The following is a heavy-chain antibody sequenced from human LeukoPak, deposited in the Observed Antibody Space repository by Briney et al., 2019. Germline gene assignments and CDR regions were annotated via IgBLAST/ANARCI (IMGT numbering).Heavy chain of an antibody. CDR3: ARDQGGSGPTTYDY. CDR1: GFTFSSYW. V-gene: IGHV3-74*01. CDR2: ISSDGSDA. J-gene: IGHJ4*02. D-gene: IGHD6-19*01. Sequence: GGSLRLSCAASGFTFSSYWMHWVRQAPGKGLVWVSRISSDGSDARYADSVKGRFTISRDNAKNTLFLQMNSLRAEDTAVYYCARDQGGSGPTTYDYWGQGTLVTVSS.